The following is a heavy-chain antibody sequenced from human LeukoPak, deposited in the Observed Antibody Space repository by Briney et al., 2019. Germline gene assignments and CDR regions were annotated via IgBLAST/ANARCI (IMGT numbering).Heavy chain of an antibody. CDR1: GVSLSSSSHY. CDR2: IYYSGST. D-gene: IGHD4-17*01. V-gene: IGHV4-39*07. Sequence: PSETLSLTCAVSGVSLSSSSHYWGWIRQPPGKGLEWIGSIYYSGSTYYNPSLKSRVTISVDTSKNQFSLKLSSVTAADTAVYYCARGTMTTVTYYFDYWGQGTLVTVSS. CDR3: ARGTMTTVTYYFDY. J-gene: IGHJ4*02.